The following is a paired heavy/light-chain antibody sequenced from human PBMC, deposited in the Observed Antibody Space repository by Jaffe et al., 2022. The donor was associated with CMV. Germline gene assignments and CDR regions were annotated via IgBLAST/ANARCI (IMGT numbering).Heavy chain of an antibody. J-gene: IGHJ6*02. Sequence: EVQLLESGGGLVQPGGSLRLSCAASGFTFSSYAMSWVRQAPGKGLEWVSAISGSGGSTYYADSVKGRFTISRDNSKNTLYLQMNSLRAEDTAVYYCAKDGLLRFSYYYYYGMDVWGQGTTVTVSS. CDR1: GFTFSSYA. CDR2: ISGSGGST. V-gene: IGHV3-23*01. CDR3: AKDGLLRFSYYYYYGMDV. D-gene: IGHD3-3*01.
Light chain of an antibody. CDR1: QSVSSY. CDR2: DAS. V-gene: IGKV3-11*01. J-gene: IGKJ1*01. CDR3: QQRSNWPGGT. Sequence: EIVLTQSPATLSLSPGERATLSCRASQSVSSYLAWYQQKPGQAPRLLIYDASNRATGIPARFSGSGSGTDFTLTISSLEPEDFAVYYCQQRSNWPGGTFGQGTKVEIK.